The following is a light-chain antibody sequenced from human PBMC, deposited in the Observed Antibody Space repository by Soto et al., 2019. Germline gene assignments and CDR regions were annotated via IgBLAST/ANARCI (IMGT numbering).Light chain of an antibody. J-gene: IGKJ2*01. CDR3: MQALQTGYT. CDR1: QSLLDSNGYNY. V-gene: IGKV2-28*01. Sequence: DIVMTQSPLSLPVTPGEPASISCRSSQSLLDSNGYNYLDWYLQKPGQSPQLLLYLGSHRASGVPDRCGGSGSGTDFTLKISKVEAEDVGVYYCMQALQTGYTFGQGTKLEIK. CDR2: LGS.